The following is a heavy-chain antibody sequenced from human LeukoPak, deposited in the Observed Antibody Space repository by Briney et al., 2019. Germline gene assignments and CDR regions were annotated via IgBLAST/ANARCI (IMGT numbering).Heavy chain of an antibody. CDR1: GYTFTSYA. D-gene: IGHD3-9*01. CDR2: INAGNGNT. J-gene: IGHJ5*02. Sequence: GASVKVSCKASGYTFTSYAMHWVRQAPGQRLEWMGWINAGNGNTKYTQKFQGRVTITRDTSASTAYMELSSLRSDDTAVYYCARVRLRYWFDPWGQGTLVTVSS. CDR3: ARVRLRYWFDP. V-gene: IGHV1-3*01.